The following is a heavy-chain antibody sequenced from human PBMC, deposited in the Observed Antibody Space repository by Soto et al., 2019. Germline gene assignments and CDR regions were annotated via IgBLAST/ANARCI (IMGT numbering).Heavy chain of an antibody. V-gene: IGHV3-30*18. J-gene: IGHJ4*02. Sequence: GGSLRLSCAASGFTFSSYGMHWVRQAPGKGLEWVAVISYDGSNKYYADSVKGRFTISRDNSKNTLYLQMNSLRAEDTAVYYCAKDHYYASGAPDYRGQGTLVTVPS. CDR3: AKDHYYASGAPDY. D-gene: IGHD3-10*01. CDR2: ISYDGSNK. CDR1: GFTFSSYG.